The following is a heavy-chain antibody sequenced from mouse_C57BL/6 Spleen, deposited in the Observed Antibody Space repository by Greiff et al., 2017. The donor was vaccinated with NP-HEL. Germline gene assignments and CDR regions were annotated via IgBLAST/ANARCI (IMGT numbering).Heavy chain of an antibody. V-gene: IGHV1-54*01. D-gene: IGHD2-10*02. Sequence: VQLQQSGAELVRPGTSVKVSCKASGYAFTNYLIEWVKQRPGQGLEWIGVINPGSGGTNYNEKFKGKATLTADKSSSTAYMQLSSLTSEDSAVYFCARGGYVNYYFDYWGQGTTLTVSS. CDR2: INPGSGGT. CDR1: GYAFTNYL. J-gene: IGHJ2*01. CDR3: ARGGYVNYYFDY.